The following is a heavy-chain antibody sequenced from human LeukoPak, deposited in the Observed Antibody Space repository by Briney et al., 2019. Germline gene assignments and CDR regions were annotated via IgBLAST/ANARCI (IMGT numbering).Heavy chain of an antibody. CDR3: ASRSSIWSGYQDTLYYFDS. CDR2: IYYSGST. J-gene: IGHJ4*02. V-gene: IGHV4-59*01. CDR1: GGSISSYY. D-gene: IGHD3-3*01. Sequence: PSETLSLTCTVSGGSISSYYWSWIRQPPGKRPEWIGHIYYSGSTNYNPSLKSRVTISVDTSKNQFSLKLSSVTAADTAVYYCASRSSIWSGYQDTLYYFDSWGQGTLATVSS.